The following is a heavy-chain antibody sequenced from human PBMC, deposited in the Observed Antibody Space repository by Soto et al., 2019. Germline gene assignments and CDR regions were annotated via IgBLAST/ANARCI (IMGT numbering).Heavy chain of an antibody. CDR2: VYYTGST. D-gene: IGHD3-22*01. V-gene: IGHV4-59*01. J-gene: IGHJ4*02. CDR3: ARGRTVRNYAEDRSDYFFFFDD. CDR1: GDSISTFY. Sequence: SETLSLTCTVSGDSISTFYWGWMRQSPGKELEWIGYVYYTGSTNYNPSLKSRVTISVDRSKNQFSLKLTSANAADTAVYYCARGRTVRNYAEDRSDYFFFFDDWGQGTEVTDS.